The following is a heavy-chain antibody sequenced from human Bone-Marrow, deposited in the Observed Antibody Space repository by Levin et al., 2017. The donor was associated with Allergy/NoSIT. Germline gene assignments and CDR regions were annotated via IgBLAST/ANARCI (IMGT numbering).Heavy chain of an antibody. CDR1: GGSISSANYY. Sequence: TGGSLRLSCTVSGGSISSANYYWGWIRQSPGKGLEWIGSIYYSGSTYYNPSLKSRVTISVDTSNNQFSLNLSSVTAADTTVDYCATAPREDYDSSGYYFFESWGQGNLVTVSS. D-gene: IGHD3-22*01. J-gene: IGHJ4*02. CDR2: IYYSGST. V-gene: IGHV4-39*01. CDR3: ATAPREDYDSSGYYFFES.